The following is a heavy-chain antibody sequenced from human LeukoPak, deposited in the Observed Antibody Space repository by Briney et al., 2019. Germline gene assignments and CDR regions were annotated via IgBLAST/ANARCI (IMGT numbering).Heavy chain of an antibody. Sequence: SETLSLTCAVYGGSFSGYCWSWIRQPPGKGLEWIGGINHSGSTNYNPSLKSRVTISVDTSKNQFSLKLSSVTAADTAVYYCARDEYRYYYYYGMDVWGQGTTVTVSS. CDR3: ARDEYRYYYYYGMDV. CDR1: GGSFSGYC. CDR2: INHSGST. D-gene: IGHD2/OR15-2a*01. V-gene: IGHV4-34*01. J-gene: IGHJ6*02.